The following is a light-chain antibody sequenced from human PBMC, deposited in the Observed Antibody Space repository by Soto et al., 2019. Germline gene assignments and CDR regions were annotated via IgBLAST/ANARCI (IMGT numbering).Light chain of an antibody. Sequence: EIAMTQSPATLSVSPGETATLSCRASQPVSSNLAWHQQRPGQAPRLLIYGASTRATGVPARFSGGGSGTEFTLTITSLQSEDFAVYWCQQYNNWPLTFGPGTRLEIK. CDR3: QQYNNWPLT. CDR1: QPVSSN. V-gene: IGKV3D-15*01. J-gene: IGKJ5*01. CDR2: GAS.